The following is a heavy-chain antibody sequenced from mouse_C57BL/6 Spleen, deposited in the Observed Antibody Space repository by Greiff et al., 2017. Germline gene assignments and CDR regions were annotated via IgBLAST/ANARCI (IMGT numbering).Heavy chain of an antibody. CDR1: GFTFSDAW. CDR2: IRNKANNHAT. J-gene: IGHJ3*01. V-gene: IGHV6-6*01. D-gene: IGHD1-1*01. Sequence: EVKLVESGGGLVQPGGSMKLSCAASGFTFSDAWMDWVRQSPEKGLEWVAEIRNKANNHATYYAESVKGRFTISRDDSKSSVYLQMNSLRAEDTGIYYCTTITTVVEPPFAYWGQGTLVTVSA. CDR3: TTITTVVEPPFAY.